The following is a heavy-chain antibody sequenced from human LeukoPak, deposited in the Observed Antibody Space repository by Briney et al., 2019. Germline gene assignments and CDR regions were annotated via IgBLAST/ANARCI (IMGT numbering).Heavy chain of an antibody. CDR3: ASYMYNWNSPEV. V-gene: IGHV1-18*01. D-gene: IGHD1-7*01. CDR2: ISAYNGYT. CDR1: GYTFTSYG. J-gene: IGHJ4*02. Sequence: ASVKVSCKASGYTFTSYGISWVRQAPGQGLEWMGWISAYNGYTNYAQKLQGRVTMTTDTSTSTAYMELRSLRSDDTAVYYCASYMYNWNSPEVWGQGTLVTVSS.